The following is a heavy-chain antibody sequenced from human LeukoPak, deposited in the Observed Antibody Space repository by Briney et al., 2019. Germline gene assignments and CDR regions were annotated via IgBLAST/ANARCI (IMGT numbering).Heavy chain of an antibody. D-gene: IGHD3-16*02. Sequence: PGGSVRLSCAACRFTFCSFELMWPPQARGGGGVGGSYISSSGSNIYYAVSVRGRFTIYRDNAKNSVFLQINSLRAEDTAVYYCARDESIVRWGWFDGWGQGTLVTVSS. CDR2: ISSSGSNI. CDR1: RFTFCSFE. CDR3: ARDESIVRWGWFDG. J-gene: IGHJ5*02. V-gene: IGHV3-48*03.